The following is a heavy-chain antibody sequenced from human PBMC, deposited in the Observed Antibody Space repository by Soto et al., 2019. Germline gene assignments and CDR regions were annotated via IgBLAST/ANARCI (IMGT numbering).Heavy chain of an antibody. CDR1: GFSLSNTRMG. V-gene: IGHV2-26*01. Sequence: QVTLKESGPVLVKPTEPLTLTCTVSGFSLSNTRMGVSWIRQPPRKALEWLAHIFSTDEKSYSTSLKSSLSISKDTSKSQVVLSMTKMDPVDTATYYCTRIERGSATYTWGQGTLVTVSS. J-gene: IGHJ5*02. CDR2: IFSTDEK. CDR3: TRIERGSATYT. D-gene: IGHD3-10*01.